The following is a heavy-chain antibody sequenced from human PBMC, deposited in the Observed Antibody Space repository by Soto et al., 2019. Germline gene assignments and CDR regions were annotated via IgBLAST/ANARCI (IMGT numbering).Heavy chain of an antibody. J-gene: IGHJ4*02. Sequence: QVQLQESGPGLVKPSQTLSLTCTVSGGSISSGGYYWSWIRQHPGKGLEWIGYIYYSGSTYYNPSLKSRVTRSVDTSKNQFSLKLSSVTAADTAVYYCARAMVGYSYGGGLYFDYWGQGTLVTVSS. V-gene: IGHV4-31*03. CDR2: IYYSGST. CDR1: GGSISSGGYY. D-gene: IGHD5-18*01. CDR3: ARAMVGYSYGGGLYFDY.